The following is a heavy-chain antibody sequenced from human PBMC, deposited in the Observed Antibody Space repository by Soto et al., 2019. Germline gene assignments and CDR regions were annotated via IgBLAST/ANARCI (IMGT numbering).Heavy chain of an antibody. V-gene: IGHV4-31*03. CDR3: ALLAGGHIVVNGMDV. J-gene: IGHJ6*02. D-gene: IGHD2-15*01. CDR1: GFSISSGGYY. Sequence: PSETLSLTCPFSGFSISSGGYYWSWIRQHPGKGLEWIGYIYYSGGTYYNPSLRSRPTISLDTSKNQFSLKLSSVTAADTAVYYCALLAGGHIVVNGMDVWGQGTTVTVSS. CDR2: IYYSGGT.